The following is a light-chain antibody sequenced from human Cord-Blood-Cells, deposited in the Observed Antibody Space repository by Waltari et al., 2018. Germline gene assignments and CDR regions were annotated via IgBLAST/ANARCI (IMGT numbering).Light chain of an antibody. CDR1: SSDVWGYNY. V-gene: IGLV2-14*01. J-gene: IGLJ2*01. Sequence: QSALTQPSSRSGSPGQSITISCPGTSSDVWGYNYFSWYQQHPGKAPKLMIYDVSNRPSGVSNRFSGSKSGNTASLTISGLQAEDEADYYCSSYTSSSTVVFGGGTKLTVL. CDR3: SSYTSSSTVV. CDR2: DVS.